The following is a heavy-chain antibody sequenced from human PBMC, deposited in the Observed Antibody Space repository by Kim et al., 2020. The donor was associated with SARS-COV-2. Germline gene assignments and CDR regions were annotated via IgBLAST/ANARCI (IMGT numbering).Heavy chain of an antibody. J-gene: IGHJ3*02. V-gene: IGHV3-21*01. CDR2: ISSSSSYI. CDR1: GFTFSSYS. CDR3: ARALEYYYDSSGYCYDAFDI. D-gene: IGHD3-22*01. Sequence: GGSLRLSCAASGFTFSSYSMNWVRQAPGKGLEWVSSISSSSSYIYYADSVKGRFTISRDNAKNSLYLQMNSLRAEDTAVYYCARALEYYYDSSGYCYDAFDIWGQGTMVTVSS.